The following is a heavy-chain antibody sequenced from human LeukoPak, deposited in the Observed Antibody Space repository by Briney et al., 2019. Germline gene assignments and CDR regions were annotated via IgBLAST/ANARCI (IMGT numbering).Heavy chain of an antibody. CDR1: GFTFSSYA. V-gene: IGHV3-23*05. CDR3: ARAPSGWYFDS. J-gene: IGHJ4*02. D-gene: IGHD6-19*01. CDR2: IYSDGNT. Sequence: PGGSLRLSCAASGFTFSSYAMSWVRQAPGKGLEWLSAIYSDGNTYYADSVKGRFTIFRDNSKNMLYLQMNSLRADDTAVYYCARAPSGWYFDSWGQGTLVTVSS.